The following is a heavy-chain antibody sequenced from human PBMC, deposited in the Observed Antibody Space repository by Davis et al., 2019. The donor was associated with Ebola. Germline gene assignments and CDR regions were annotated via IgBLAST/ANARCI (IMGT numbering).Heavy chain of an antibody. D-gene: IGHD5-18*01. J-gene: IGHJ5*02. V-gene: IGHV4-30-2*01. CDR1: GASITSAAYP. Sequence: SETLSLTCVVSGASITSAAYPWTSVRQPASRGLAWMGYLLHCGSTYYNPSLKSRVTISLDGSNNHYSLKLSSVTAADTAVYYWARGYGKANWFDPLGQGTLGTVSP. CDR3: ARGYGKANWFDP. CDR2: LLHCGST.